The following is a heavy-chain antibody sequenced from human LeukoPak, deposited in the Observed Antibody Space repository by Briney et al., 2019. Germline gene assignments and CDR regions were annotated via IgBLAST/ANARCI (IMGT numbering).Heavy chain of an antibody. CDR1: GGTFSSYA. D-gene: IGHD4-23*01. V-gene: IGHV1-69*04. J-gene: IGHJ4*02. Sequence: ASVKVSCKASGGTFSSYAISWVRQAPGHGLEWMGRIIPIVGIANYAQKFQGRVTITADKSTSTAYMELSSLRSEDTAVYYCARDDYGGNWDHWGQGTLVTVSS. CDR3: ARDDYGGNWDH. CDR2: IIPIVGIA.